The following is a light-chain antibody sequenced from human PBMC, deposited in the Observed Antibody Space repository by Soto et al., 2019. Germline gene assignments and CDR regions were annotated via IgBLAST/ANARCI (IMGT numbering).Light chain of an antibody. J-gene: IGKJ2*01. CDR1: QSLAYSDGNTY. CDR2: KAS. V-gene: IGKV2-30*01. CDR3: MQGTHWPPVT. Sequence: DVVMTQSPLSLSVTLGQPASISCRSSQSLAYSDGNTYLSWFQQRPGQSPRRLIYKASNRDSGVPDRFSGSGPGTDFTLKISRVEAEDVGVYYCMQGTHWPPVTFGQGTKLEIK.